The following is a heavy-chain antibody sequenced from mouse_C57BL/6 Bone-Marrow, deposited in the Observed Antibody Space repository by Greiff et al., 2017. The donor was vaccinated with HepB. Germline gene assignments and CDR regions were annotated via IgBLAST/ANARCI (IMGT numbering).Heavy chain of an antibody. D-gene: IGHD2-4*01. Sequence: EVQLQQSGAELVRPGASVKLSCTASGFNIKDDYMHWVKQRPEQGLEWIGWIDPENGDTEYASKFQGKATITADTSSNTAYLQLSCLTSEDTAVFYCTTMGDYDESYYAMDYWGQGTSVTVSS. CDR2: IDPENGDT. CDR1: GFNIKDDY. CDR3: TTMGDYDESYYAMDY. V-gene: IGHV14-4*01. J-gene: IGHJ4*01.